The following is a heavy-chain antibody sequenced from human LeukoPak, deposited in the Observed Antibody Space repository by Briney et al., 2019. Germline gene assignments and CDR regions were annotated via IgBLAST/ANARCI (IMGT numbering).Heavy chain of an antibody. CDR3: ARVPETTQLFDY. J-gene: IGHJ4*02. CDR1: GFTFDAYG. D-gene: IGHD1-14*01. V-gene: IGHV3-20*04. Sequence: GESLSLSCAASGFTFDAYGLSWVRPAPGKGLEWVSGINWNDGSTDYAASVKGRFTISRDKAKNSLYLQMNSLRAEDTALYYCARVPETTQLFDYWGQGTLVTVSS. CDR2: INWNDGST.